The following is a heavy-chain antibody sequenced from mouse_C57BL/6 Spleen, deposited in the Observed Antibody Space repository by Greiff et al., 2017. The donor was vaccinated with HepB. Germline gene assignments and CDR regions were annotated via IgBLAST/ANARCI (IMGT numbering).Heavy chain of an antibody. CDR3: ARAPGGAY. V-gene: IGHV5-12*01. J-gene: IGHJ3*01. CDR1: GFTFSDYY. CDR2: ISNGGGRT. Sequence: EVHLVESGGGLVQPGGSLKLSCAASGFTFSDYYMYWVRQTPEKRLEWVAYISNGGGRTYYPDTVKGRFTISRDNAENTLYLQMSRLKSEDTAMYYCARAPGGAYWGQGTLVTVAA.